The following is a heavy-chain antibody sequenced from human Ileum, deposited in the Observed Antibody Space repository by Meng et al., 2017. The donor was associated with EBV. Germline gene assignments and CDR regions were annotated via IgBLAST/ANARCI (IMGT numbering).Heavy chain of an antibody. V-gene: IGHV4-4*02. CDR3: ARDPTGGEDHQRE. Sequence: GQLQEPGPALVKPSGTLSLTCSVSGGSISSRNWCSWGRRPPGKGLEWIGKIYHSGITNYNPPLQSRVTMSVDDSKNQFSLKLNSMTAADTAVYYCARDPTGGEDHQREWGQGTLVTVSS. CDR1: GGSISSRNW. CDR2: IYHSGIT. J-gene: IGHJ4*02. D-gene: IGHD1-14*01.